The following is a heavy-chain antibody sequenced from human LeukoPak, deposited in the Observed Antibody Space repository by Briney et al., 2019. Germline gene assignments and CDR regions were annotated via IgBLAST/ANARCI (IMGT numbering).Heavy chain of an antibody. J-gene: IGHJ4*02. CDR1: GFTVSNNY. Sequence: GGSLRLSCAASGFTVSNNYMSWVRQAPGKGLEWVSVIHSGGTTNYADSVQGRFTISRDNSKTTVYLHMNGLRAEDTAVYYCARDSDSGYGPFASWGQRTLVTVSS. V-gene: IGHV3-53*01. D-gene: IGHD5-12*01. CDR2: IHSGGTT. CDR3: ARDSDSGYGPFAS.